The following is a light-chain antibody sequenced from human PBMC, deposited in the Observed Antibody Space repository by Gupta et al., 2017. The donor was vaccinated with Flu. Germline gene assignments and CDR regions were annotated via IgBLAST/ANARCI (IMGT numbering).Light chain of an antibody. CDR1: RLGDKY. Sequence: CSEDRLGDKYTSWYYHKEGQSPVLVRYKDNKRTSGVTERLSGSTYGNTATLTISGTQDLDEADYYCQAWVTGTAVFGGGTRLTVL. J-gene: IGLJ3*02. V-gene: IGLV3-1*01. CDR2: KDN. CDR3: QAWVTGTAV.